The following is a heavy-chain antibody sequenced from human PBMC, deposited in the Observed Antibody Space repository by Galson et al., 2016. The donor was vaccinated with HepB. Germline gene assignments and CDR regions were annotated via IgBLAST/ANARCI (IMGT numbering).Heavy chain of an antibody. Sequence: SLRLSCAASGFSFSTYTMNWVRQAPGKGLEWISYISSSGAYVDYADSVKGRFTISRENAKNSLYLQMNSLRAEDTAVYYCARDRSRFSSGYYTGARDVFAIWGQGTVVTVSS. V-gene: IGHV3-21*01. CDR3: ARDRSRFSSGYYTGARDVFAI. CDR2: ISSSGAYV. J-gene: IGHJ3*02. CDR1: GFSFSTYT. D-gene: IGHD3-3*01.